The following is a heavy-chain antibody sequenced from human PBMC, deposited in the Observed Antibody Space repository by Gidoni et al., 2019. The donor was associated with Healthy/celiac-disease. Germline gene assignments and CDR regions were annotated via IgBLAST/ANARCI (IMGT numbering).Heavy chain of an antibody. CDR1: GGTFSSYA. CDR3: ARGDPYSYNSPGYFQH. J-gene: IGHJ1*01. D-gene: IGHD5-18*01. Sequence: QVQLVQSGAEVKKPGSSVKVSCKASGGTFSSYAISWVRQAPGQGLEWMGRIIPILGIANYEQKFQGRVTITADKSTSTAYMELSSLRSEDTAVYYCARGDPYSYNSPGYFQHWGQGTLVTVSS. V-gene: IGHV1-69*04. CDR2: IIPILGIA.